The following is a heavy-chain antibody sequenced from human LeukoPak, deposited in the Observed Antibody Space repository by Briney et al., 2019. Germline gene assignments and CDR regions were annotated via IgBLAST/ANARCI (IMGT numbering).Heavy chain of an antibody. D-gene: IGHD6-13*01. CDR3: ASPFSGAAVTDY. CDR2: IYYSGST. CDR1: GGSISSGDYY. V-gene: IGHV4-30-4*02. J-gene: IGHJ4*02. Sequence: SDTLSLTCTVSGGSISSGDYYWSWIRQPPGKGLEWIGYIYYSGSTYYNPSLKSRVTISVDTSKNQFSLKLSSVTAADTAVYYCASPFSGAAVTDYWGQGTLVTVSS.